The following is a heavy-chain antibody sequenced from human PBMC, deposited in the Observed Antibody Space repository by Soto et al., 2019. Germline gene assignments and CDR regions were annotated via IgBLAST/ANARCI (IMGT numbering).Heavy chain of an antibody. CDR2: IYSGGST. CDR1: GFTVSSNY. J-gene: IGHJ4*02. Sequence: EVQLVESGGGLVQPGGSLRLSCAASGFTVSSNYMSWVRQAPGKGLEWVSVIYSGGSTYYADSVKGRFTSSRHNSKNTLYLQMNSLRAEDTAVYYCARGSLSGAVYYWGQGTLVTVSS. CDR3: ARGSLSGAVYY. V-gene: IGHV3-53*04. D-gene: IGHD3-16*02.